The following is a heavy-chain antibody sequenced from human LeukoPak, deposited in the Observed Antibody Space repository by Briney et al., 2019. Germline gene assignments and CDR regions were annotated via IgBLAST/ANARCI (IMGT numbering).Heavy chain of an antibody. D-gene: IGHD6-13*01. CDR1: GGSISSYY. J-gene: IGHJ4*02. CDR3: ARGPYSSSYYYFDS. V-gene: IGHV4-4*07. Sequence: SETLSLTCTVSGGSISSYYWSWIRQPAGKGLEWIGRIYSSGSTSYNPSVKSRVTMSVDTSKNQFSLKLSSVTAADTAVYYCARGPYSSSYYYFDSWGQGTLVTVSP. CDR2: IYSSGST.